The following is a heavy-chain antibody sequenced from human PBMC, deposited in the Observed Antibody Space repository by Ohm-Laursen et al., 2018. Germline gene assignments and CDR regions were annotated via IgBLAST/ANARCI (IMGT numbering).Heavy chain of an antibody. D-gene: IGHD6-13*01. Sequence: SLRLSCAASGFTMRNYWMSWVRQAPGKGLEWVANIKPDASEEHYVDSVKGRFTISRDNANNSVYLQMNSLRAGDTAVYYCARDPPEDSSWYADYWGQGTLVTVSP. CDR1: GFTMRNYW. V-gene: IGHV3-7*01. J-gene: IGHJ4*02. CDR3: ARDPPEDSSWYADY. CDR2: IKPDASEE.